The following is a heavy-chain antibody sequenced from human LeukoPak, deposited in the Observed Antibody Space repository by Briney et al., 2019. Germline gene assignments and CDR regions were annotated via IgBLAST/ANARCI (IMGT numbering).Heavy chain of an antibody. Sequence: ASVKDSCKASGYTFTSYGISWVRQAGGQEVEGMGCISAYNDNTNYVQKLQGGVTMTTDTYTSTAYMELRSLRSDDTAVYYCASSGYSGYDFQFDYWGQGTLVTVSS. CDR1: GYTFTSYG. CDR3: ASSGYSGYDFQFDY. V-gene: IGHV1-18*01. CDR2: ISAYNDNT. J-gene: IGHJ4*02. D-gene: IGHD5-12*01.